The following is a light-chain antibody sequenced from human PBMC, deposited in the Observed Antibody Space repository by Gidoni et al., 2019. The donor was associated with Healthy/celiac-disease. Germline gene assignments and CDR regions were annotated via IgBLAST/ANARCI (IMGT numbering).Light chain of an antibody. J-gene: IGKJ4*01. Sequence: EIVLTQSPATLSLSPGERATLTCRASQSVSSYLARYQQKPGPAPRLLIYDASNRATAIPARFSGSGSGTYFTLTISSLEPEDFAVYYCQQRSNWPLTFXGXTKVEIK. CDR3: QQRSNWPLT. CDR1: QSVSSY. CDR2: DAS. V-gene: IGKV3-11*01.